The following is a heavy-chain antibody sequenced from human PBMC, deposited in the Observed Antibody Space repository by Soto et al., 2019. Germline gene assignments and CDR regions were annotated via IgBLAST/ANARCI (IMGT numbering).Heavy chain of an antibody. CDR1: GGSISSGGYY. CDR2: IYYSGST. CDR3: AIGNYDSSFYAFDI. V-gene: IGHV4-31*03. Sequence: ASETLSLTCTVSGGSISSGGYYWSWIRQHPGKGLEWIGYIYYSGSTYYNPSLKSRVTISVDTSKNQFSLKLSSVTAADTAVYYCAIGNYDSSFYAFDIWGQGTMVTVSS. D-gene: IGHD3-22*01. J-gene: IGHJ3*02.